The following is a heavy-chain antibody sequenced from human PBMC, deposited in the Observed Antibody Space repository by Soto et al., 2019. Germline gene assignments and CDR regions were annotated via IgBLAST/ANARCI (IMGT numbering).Heavy chain of an antibody. CDR1: GYTFTGYH. Sequence: QVQLVQSGAEVKEPGASVKVSCKASGYTFTGYHIHWVRQAPGQGLEWMGWINPSSDDTKYAQKFQGRVTMTRDTSISTVYMQLSRLRSDDTAVDFCARVVQLLTIDGWCQGTTVTGS. CDR2: INPSSDDT. J-gene: IGHJ6*02. D-gene: IGHD2-21*01. V-gene: IGHV1-2*02. CDR3: ARVVQLLTIDG.